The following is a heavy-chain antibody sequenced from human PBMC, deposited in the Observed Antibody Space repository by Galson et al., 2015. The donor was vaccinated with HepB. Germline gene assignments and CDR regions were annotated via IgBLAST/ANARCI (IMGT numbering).Heavy chain of an antibody. Sequence: SLRLSCAASGFTFSSYGMHWVRQAPGKGLEWVAVISYDGSNKYYADSVKGRSTISRDNSKNTLYLQMNSLRAEDTAVYYCAKDGYYDYVWGSYPSYWGQGTLVTVSS. CDR2: ISYDGSNK. V-gene: IGHV3-30*18. CDR1: GFTFSSYG. D-gene: IGHD3-16*02. J-gene: IGHJ4*02. CDR3: AKDGYYDYVWGSYPSY.